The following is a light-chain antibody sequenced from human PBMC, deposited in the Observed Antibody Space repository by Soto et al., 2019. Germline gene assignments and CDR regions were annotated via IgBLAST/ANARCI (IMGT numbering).Light chain of an antibody. CDR3: QSYDSSRRGYVV. CDR1: SSNIGAGYD. V-gene: IGLV1-40*01. J-gene: IGLJ2*01. CDR2: GNS. Sequence: QSVLTQPPSVSGAPGQRVTISCTGSSSNIGAGYDVHWYQQLPGTAPKLLIYGNSNRPSGVPDRFSGSKYGTSASLAITGLQAEDDADYFCQSYDSSRRGYVVFGGGTKLTVL.